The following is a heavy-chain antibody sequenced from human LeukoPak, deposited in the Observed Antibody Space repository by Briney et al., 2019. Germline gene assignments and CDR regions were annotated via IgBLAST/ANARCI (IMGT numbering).Heavy chain of an antibody. CDR1: GFTFSSYS. D-gene: IGHD3-10*01. Sequence: GSLRLSCAASGFTFSSYSMNWVRQAPGKGLEWIGEINRSGSTNYNPSLKSRVTISVDTSKNQFSLKLSSVTAADTAVYYCARGYHGSGSYGSSYNWFDPWGQGTLVTVSS. V-gene: IGHV4-34*01. CDR3: ARGYHGSGSYGSSYNWFDP. CDR2: INRSGST. J-gene: IGHJ5*02.